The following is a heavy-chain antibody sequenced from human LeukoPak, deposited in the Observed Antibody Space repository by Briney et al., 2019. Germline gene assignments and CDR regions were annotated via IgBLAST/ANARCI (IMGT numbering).Heavy chain of an antibody. J-gene: IGHJ5*02. CDR3: ARVGDDYDILTNWFDP. D-gene: IGHD3-9*01. CDR2: ISAYNGNT. Sequence: ASVKVSCKASGYTFTSYGISWVRQAPGQGLEWMGWISAYNGNTSYAQKLQGRVTMTTDTSASTAYMELRSLRSDDTAVYYCARVGDDYDILTNWFDPWGQGTLVTVSS. V-gene: IGHV1-18*04. CDR1: GYTFTSYG.